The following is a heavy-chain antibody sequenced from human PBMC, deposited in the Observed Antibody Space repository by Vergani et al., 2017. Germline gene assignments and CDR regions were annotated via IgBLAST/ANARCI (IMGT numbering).Heavy chain of an antibody. Sequence: EVQLVESGGGLVQPGRSLRLSCAASGFTFDDYAMHWVRQALWKGLEWVSGISWNSGSIGYADSVKGRFTISRDNAKNSLYLQMNSLRAEDTALYYCAKDSTVGYFDYWGQGTLVTGSS. V-gene: IGHV3-9*01. J-gene: IGHJ4*02. CDR1: GFTFDDYA. D-gene: IGHD4-23*01. CDR3: AKDSTVGYFDY. CDR2: ISWNSGSI.